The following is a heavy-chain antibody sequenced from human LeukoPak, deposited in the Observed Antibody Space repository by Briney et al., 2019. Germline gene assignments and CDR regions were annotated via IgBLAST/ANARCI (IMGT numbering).Heavy chain of an antibody. Sequence: GGSLRLSCAASGFTFSSYGMHWVRQAPGKGMEWVAVISYDGSNKYYADSVKGRFTISRDNSKNTLYLQMNSLRDEDTAVYYCAKRGVEMATIYYMDVWGKGTAVT. J-gene: IGHJ6*03. CDR2: ISYDGSNK. CDR3: AKRGVEMATIYYMDV. V-gene: IGHV3-30*18. D-gene: IGHD5-24*01. CDR1: GFTFSSYG.